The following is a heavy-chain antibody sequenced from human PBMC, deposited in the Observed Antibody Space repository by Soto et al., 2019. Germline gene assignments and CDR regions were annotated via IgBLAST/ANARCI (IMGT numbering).Heavy chain of an antibody. CDR2: LSYNGGNE. Sequence: QVQLVESGGGVFQPGRSLSLSCAASGFTFSDYALHWVRQAPGKGLEWVALLSYNGGNEKYASSLKGRFTISRDNSKSTVYLQIHSLRPEDTAMYYCVRGDGPGSYLVDYWGQGALVTVSS. CDR1: GFTFSDYA. V-gene: IGHV3-30-3*01. CDR3: VRGDGPGSYLVDY. D-gene: IGHD3-10*01. J-gene: IGHJ4*02.